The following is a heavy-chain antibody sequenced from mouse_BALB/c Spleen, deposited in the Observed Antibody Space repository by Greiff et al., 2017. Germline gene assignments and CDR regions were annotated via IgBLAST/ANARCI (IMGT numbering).Heavy chain of an antibody. D-gene: IGHD4-1*01. CDR2: IYPSDSYT. Sequence: QVQLQQPGAELVRPGASVKLSCKASGYTFTSYWINWVKQRPGQGLEWIGNIYPSDSYTNYNQKFKDKATLTVDKSSSTAYMQLSSLTSEDSAVYYCTRTGTWYFDYWGQGTTLTVSS. CDR3: TRTGTWYFDY. V-gene: IGHV1-69*02. CDR1: GYTFTSYW. J-gene: IGHJ2*01.